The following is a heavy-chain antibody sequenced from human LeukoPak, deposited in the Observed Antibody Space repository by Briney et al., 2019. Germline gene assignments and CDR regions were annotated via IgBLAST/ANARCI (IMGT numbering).Heavy chain of an antibody. CDR3: AKDYSGSYSFDY. J-gene: IGHJ4*02. D-gene: IGHD1-26*01. CDR1: GFTFSSYA. CDR2: ISGSGGST. V-gene: IGHV3-23*01. Sequence: GGSLRLSCAASGFTFSSYAMSWVRQAPGKGLEWVSAISGSGGSTYYADSVKGRFTISRDNSKNTLYLQMNSLRAEVTAVYYCAKDYSGSYSFDYWGQGTLVTVSS.